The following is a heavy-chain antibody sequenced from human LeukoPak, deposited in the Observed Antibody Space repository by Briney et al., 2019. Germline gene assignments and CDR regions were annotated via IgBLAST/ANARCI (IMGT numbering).Heavy chain of an antibody. CDR2: IYYSGST. Sequence: SETLSLTCTVSGGSISSSSYYWGWIRQPPGKGLEWIGSIYYSGSTYYNPSLKSRVTISVDTSKNQFSLKLSSVTAADTAVYYCARIPRFGVVNACWGQETLVTVSS. CDR1: GGSISSSSYY. CDR3: ARIPRFGVVNAC. J-gene: IGHJ4*02. V-gene: IGHV4-39*01. D-gene: IGHD3-3*01.